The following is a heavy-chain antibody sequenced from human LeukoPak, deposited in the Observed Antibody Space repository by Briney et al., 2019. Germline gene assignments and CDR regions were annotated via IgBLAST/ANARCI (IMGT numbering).Heavy chain of an antibody. V-gene: IGHV3-23*01. CDR1: GFTFSSST. CDR2: ILNNDIGGNA. Sequence: GGSLRLSCTASGFTFSSSTMSWVRQAPGKRPEWVSGILNNDIGGNAYYADAVKGRFTISRDDSKSTLYLEMNSLRAEDTAMYYCVKEIKYVGATYLHSWGQGTLVTVSP. D-gene: IGHD1-26*01. CDR3: VKEIKYVGATYLHS. J-gene: IGHJ4*02.